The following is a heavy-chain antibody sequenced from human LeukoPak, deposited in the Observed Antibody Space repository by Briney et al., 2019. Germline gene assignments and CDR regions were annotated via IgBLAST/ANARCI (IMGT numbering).Heavy chain of an antibody. CDR1: GGTFSSYA. CDR2: IIPIFGTA. J-gene: IGHJ6*02. V-gene: IGHV1-69*05. Sequence: RASVKVSCKASGGTFSSYAISWVRQAPGQGLEWMGGIIPIFGTANYAQKFQGRVTITTDESTSTAYMELSSLRSEDTAVYYCAKGATEGYYYYYGLDVWGQGTTVTVYS. CDR3: AKGATEGYYYYYGLDV.